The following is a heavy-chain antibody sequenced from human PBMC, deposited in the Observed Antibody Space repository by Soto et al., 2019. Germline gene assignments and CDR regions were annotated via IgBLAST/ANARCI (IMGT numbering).Heavy chain of an antibody. CDR3: ARHGYSYGPPDY. J-gene: IGHJ4*02. CDR2: IYYSGST. CDR1: GGSISSYN. V-gene: IGHV4-59*08. Sequence: PSETLSLTCTVSGGSISSYNWSWIRQPPGKGLEWIGYIYYSGSTNYNPSLKSRVTISVDTSKNQFSLKLSSVTAADTAVYYCARHGYSYGPPDYWGQGNLVTVSS. D-gene: IGHD5-18*01.